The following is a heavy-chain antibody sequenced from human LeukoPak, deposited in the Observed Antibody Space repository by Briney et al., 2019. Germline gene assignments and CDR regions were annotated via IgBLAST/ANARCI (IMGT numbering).Heavy chain of an antibody. D-gene: IGHD2-2*01. Sequence: SVKVSCKASGYTFTSYGISWVRQAPGQGLEWMGGIIPIFGTANYAQKFQGRVTITADESMSTGYMELSSLRSEDTAVYYCARACSSTSCYRLSNWFDPWGQGTLVTVSS. CDR1: GYTFTSYG. CDR2: IIPIFGTA. V-gene: IGHV1-69*13. J-gene: IGHJ5*02. CDR3: ARACSSTSCYRLSNWFDP.